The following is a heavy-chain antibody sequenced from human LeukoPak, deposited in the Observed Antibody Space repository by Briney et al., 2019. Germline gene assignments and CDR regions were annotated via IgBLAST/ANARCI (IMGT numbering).Heavy chain of an antibody. Sequence: ASVKVSCKASGYTFTSYDINWVRQATGQGLEWMGWMNPNSGNTGYAQKFQGRVTITRNTSISTAYMELSRLRSDDTAVYYCARAAQYYDILTGYFQTSEYDYWGQGTLVTVSS. J-gene: IGHJ4*02. CDR2: MNPNSGNT. D-gene: IGHD3-9*01. V-gene: IGHV1-8*03. CDR3: ARAAQYYDILTGYFQTSEYDY. CDR1: GYTFTSYD.